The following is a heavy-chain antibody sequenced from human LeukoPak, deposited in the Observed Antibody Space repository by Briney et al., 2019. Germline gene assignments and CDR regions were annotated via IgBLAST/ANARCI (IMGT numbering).Heavy chain of an antibody. CDR2: ISSSSSYI. V-gene: IGHV3-21*01. CDR3: ARGGRMYSSAYYYFDY. D-gene: IGHD6-19*01. CDR1: GFTFSSYS. Sequence: GGTLRLSCAASGFTFSSYSMNWVRQAQGKGLEWVSSISSSSSYIYYADSVKGRFTISRDNAKNSLYLQMNSLRAEDTAVYYCARGGRMYSSAYYYFDYWGQGTLVTVSS. J-gene: IGHJ4*02.